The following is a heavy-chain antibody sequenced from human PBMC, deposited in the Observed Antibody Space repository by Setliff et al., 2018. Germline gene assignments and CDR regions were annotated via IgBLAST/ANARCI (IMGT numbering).Heavy chain of an antibody. V-gene: IGHV4-61*02. D-gene: IGHD1-26*01. CDR1: GGSLNSGSYY. J-gene: IGHJ5*02. CDR3: ARDNTILGATDH. CDR2: LHTSGST. Sequence: SETLSLTCADSGGSLNSGSYYWSWIRQSTERGLEWLGRLHTSGSTTYNPALNSRVTISVDTSTNQFSLRLTSLTAADTAVYFCARDNTILGATDHWGQGTLVTVSS.